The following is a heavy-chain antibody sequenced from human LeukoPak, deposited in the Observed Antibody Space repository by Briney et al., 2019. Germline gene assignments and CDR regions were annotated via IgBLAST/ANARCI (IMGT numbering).Heavy chain of an antibody. V-gene: IGHV3-64*01. D-gene: IGHD6-19*01. CDR2: IDSIGDST. Sequence: GGSLRLSCAASGFTFNSYAMQWVRQAPGKGLEYVSGIDSIGDSTYYANSVKGRFSISRDNSKNTVYLQMDSLRAEDMAVYYCASGGGWVFNNWGQGTLVTVSS. J-gene: IGHJ4*02. CDR1: GFTFNSYA. CDR3: ASGGGWVFNN.